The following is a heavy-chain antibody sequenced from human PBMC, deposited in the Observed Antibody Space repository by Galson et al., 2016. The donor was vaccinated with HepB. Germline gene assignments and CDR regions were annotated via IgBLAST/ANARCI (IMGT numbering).Heavy chain of an antibody. Sequence: SLRLSCAAPGFTFGVYGMHWVRRSPGKGLEWVALISYDDSLIYYADSVKGRFTISRDEATNTLFLQMNSLRREDTGLYYCVKDSLKEIQVWSSFDSWGQGTLVTVSS. J-gene: IGHJ4*02. CDR3: VKDSLKEIQVWSSFDS. V-gene: IGHV3-30*18. CDR1: GFTFGVYG. D-gene: IGHD2-21*01. CDR2: ISYDDSLI.